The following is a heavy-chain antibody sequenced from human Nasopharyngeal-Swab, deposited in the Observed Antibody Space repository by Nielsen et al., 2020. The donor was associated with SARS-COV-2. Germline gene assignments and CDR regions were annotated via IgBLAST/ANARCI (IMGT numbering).Heavy chain of an antibody. Sequence: GESLMISCEASGFSFSKCAIHWVRQAPGKGLEWVAVTSYDGSTKDYADSVKGRFIISRDNSKNTLYLEMNSLRTEDTAVYYCTTLSNTIVGPRPFDYWGKGTLVTVSS. D-gene: IGHD2-21*01. CDR3: TTLSNTIVGPRPFDY. J-gene: IGHJ4*02. CDR1: GFSFSKCA. CDR2: TSYDGSTK. V-gene: IGHV3-30-3*01.